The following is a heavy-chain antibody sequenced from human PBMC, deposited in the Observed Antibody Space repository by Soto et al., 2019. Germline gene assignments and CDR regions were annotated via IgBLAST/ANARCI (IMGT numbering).Heavy chain of an antibody. D-gene: IGHD2-21*01. V-gene: IGHV4-30-2*01. CDR2: IYHTGAA. J-gene: IGHJ5*02. Sequence: QLQLQESGSGLVKPSQTLSLTCAVSGGSIDSGGYSWNWIRQPPGKGLEWIGYIYHTGAAHYNASLEGRVSLSVDMSKNQFSLQMTSVTAADTAVYYCVRASYIFPFDPWGQGIFVTVSS. CDR3: VRASYIFPFDP. CDR1: GGSIDSGGYS.